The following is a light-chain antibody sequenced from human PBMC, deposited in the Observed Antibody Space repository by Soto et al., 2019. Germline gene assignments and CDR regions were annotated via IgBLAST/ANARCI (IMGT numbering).Light chain of an antibody. Sequence: DTQMTQSPSTLSASVGERVTITCRASQSISTWLAWYQQKPGKAPKLLIYKASSLESVVPSRFSGSGSGTEFTLTISSLQPDDFATYYCQQYNSYGTFGQGTRVEIK. J-gene: IGKJ1*01. CDR3: QQYNSYGT. CDR1: QSISTW. V-gene: IGKV1-5*03. CDR2: KAS.